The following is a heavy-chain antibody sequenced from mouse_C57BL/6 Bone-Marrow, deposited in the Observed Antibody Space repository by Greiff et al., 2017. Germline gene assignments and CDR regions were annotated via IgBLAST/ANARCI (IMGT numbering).Heavy chain of an antibody. CDR1: DSEVFPIAY. D-gene: IGHD2-5*01. V-gene: IGHV15-2*01. CDR3: ARPSNYVSYYAMDY. CDR2: ILPSIGRT. J-gene: IGHJ4*01. Sequence: QVHVKQSGSELRSPGSSVKLSCKDFDSEVFPIAYMCWVRQKPGHGVEWIGGILPSIGRTIYGEKFEDKATLAAATLSNTAYLELNSLTSEDSAIYYCARPSNYVSYYAMDYWGQGTSVTVSS.